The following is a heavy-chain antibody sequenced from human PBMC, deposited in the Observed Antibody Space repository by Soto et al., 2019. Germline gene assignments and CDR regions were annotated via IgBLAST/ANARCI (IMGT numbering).Heavy chain of an antibody. D-gene: IGHD3-3*01. J-gene: IGHJ4*02. CDR2: ISSRGDDT. CDR1: GFSFGSYS. V-gene: IGHV3-23*01. Sequence: GGSLRLSCAASGFSFGSYSMSWVRQAPGQGLEWVSTISSRGDDTYYADSVRGHFTISRDNSKNSLYLDLNRLRAEDTAIYYCATVIKIFGVAGVSHLLDNWGQGSMVTVAS. CDR3: ATVIKIFGVAGVSHLLDN.